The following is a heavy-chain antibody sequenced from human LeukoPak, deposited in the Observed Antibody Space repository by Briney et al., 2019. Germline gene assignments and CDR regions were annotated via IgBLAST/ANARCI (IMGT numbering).Heavy chain of an antibody. V-gene: IGHV3-23*01. J-gene: IGHJ4*02. D-gene: IGHD6-13*01. CDR2: ISGSGDST. Sequence: GGSLRLSCAVSGFAFRSYGMSWVRQAPGKGLEWVSAISGSGDSTYYADSVKGRFTISRDNSKNTVSLHMNSLRAEDTAVYYCAKVAPLGSSWYAFNYWGQGTLVTVSS. CDR1: GFAFRSYG. CDR3: AKVAPLGSSWYAFNY.